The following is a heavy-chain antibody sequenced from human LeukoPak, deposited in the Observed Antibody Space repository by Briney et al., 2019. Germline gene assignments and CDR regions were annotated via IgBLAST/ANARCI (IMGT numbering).Heavy chain of an antibody. Sequence: SETLSLICTVSGGSISSGGYYWSWIRQHPGKGREWIGYIYYSGSTYYNPSLKSRVTISVDTSKNQFSLKLSSVTAADTAVYYCARVKRYCSSTSCPGDYFDYWGQGTLVTVSS. V-gene: IGHV4-31*03. J-gene: IGHJ4*02. CDR1: GGSISSGGYY. CDR3: ARVKRYCSSTSCPGDYFDY. CDR2: IYYSGST. D-gene: IGHD2-2*01.